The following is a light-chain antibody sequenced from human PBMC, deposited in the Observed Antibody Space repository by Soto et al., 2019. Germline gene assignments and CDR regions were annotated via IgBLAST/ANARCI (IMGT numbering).Light chain of an antibody. J-gene: IGKJ1*01. Sequence: DIPLTQSPSFLYASVGDRVTITCRASQGISNLLAWYQQKPGRAPRLLIYAAYKVPGGVPSRFSGSGSGTEFTLTISSLQSEDFATYYCQQFNSSPWTFGQGTKVEI. V-gene: IGKV1-9*01. CDR3: QQFNSSPWT. CDR2: AAY. CDR1: QGISNL.